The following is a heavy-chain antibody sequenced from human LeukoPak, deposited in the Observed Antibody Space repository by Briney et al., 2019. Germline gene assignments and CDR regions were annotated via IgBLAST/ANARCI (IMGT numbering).Heavy chain of an antibody. D-gene: IGHD5-12*01. J-gene: IGHJ4*02. CDR3: TRSRGYSGYPDY. V-gene: IGHV3-49*04. CDR1: GFTFGDYA. Sequence: GGSLRLSCTASGFTFGDYAMSWVRQAPGKGLEWVGFIRSKAYGGTTEYAASVKGRFTISRDDSKSIAYLQMNSLKTEDTAVYYCTRSRGYSGYPDYWGQGTLVTVSS. CDR2: IRSKAYGGTT.